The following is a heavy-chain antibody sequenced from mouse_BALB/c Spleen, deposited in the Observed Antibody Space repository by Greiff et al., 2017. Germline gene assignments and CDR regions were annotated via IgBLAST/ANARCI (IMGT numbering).Heavy chain of an antibody. CDR3: ATTAMDY. CDR2: INPGSGGT. J-gene: IGHJ4*01. V-gene: IGHV1-54*01. CDR1: GYAFTNYL. Sequence: VQLQESGAELVRPGTSVKVSCKASGYAFTNYLIEWVKQRPGQGLEWIGVINPGSGGTNYNEKFKGKATLTADKSSSTAYMQLSSLTSDDSAVYFCATTAMDYWGQGTSVTVSS.